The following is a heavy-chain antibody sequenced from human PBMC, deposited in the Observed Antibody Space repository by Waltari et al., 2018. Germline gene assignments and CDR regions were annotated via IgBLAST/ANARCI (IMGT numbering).Heavy chain of an antibody. D-gene: IGHD3-10*01. CDR1: GFTFSSYG. CDR2: IWYDGSNK. CDR3: AKWAYYGSGSFDY. J-gene: IGHJ4*02. V-gene: IGHV3-30*18. Sequence: QVQLVESGGGVVQPGRSLRLSCAASGFTFSSYGMHWVRQAPGKGLEWVAVIWYDGSNKYYADSVKGRFTISRDNSKNTLYLQMNSLRAEDTAMYYCAKWAYYGSGSFDYWGQGTLVTVSS.